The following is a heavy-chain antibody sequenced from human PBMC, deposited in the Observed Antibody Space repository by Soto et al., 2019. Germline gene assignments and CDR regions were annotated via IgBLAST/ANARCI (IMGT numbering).Heavy chain of an antibody. CDR1: GYTFTSYG. V-gene: IGHV1-18*01. J-gene: IGHJ4*02. Sequence: ASVKVSCKASGYTFTSYGISWVRQAPGQGLEWMGWISAYNGNTNYAQKLQGRVTMTTDTSTSTAYMELRSLRSDDTAVYYCARDLGYCSSTSCYGRGEVDYWGQGTLVTVSS. D-gene: IGHD2-2*01. CDR2: ISAYNGNT. CDR3: ARDLGYCSSTSCYGRGEVDY.